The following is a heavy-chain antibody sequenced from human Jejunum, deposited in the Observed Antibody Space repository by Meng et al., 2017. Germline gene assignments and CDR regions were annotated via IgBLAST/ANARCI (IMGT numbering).Heavy chain of an antibody. V-gene: IGHV4-61*03. CDR2: VYYSGHT. Sequence: QLLESGPGLVRPSETLSLTCTVSGDSVSSDNYFWSCIRQPPGKGLEWIGYVYYSGHTDCNPSLKSRLSISIDTSKNHFSLKLSSVTAADTAVYYCARTPLYSGSYYFDPWGQGALVAVSS. J-gene: IGHJ4*02. CDR1: GDSVSSDNYF. CDR3: ARTPLYSGSYYFDP. D-gene: IGHD1-26*01.